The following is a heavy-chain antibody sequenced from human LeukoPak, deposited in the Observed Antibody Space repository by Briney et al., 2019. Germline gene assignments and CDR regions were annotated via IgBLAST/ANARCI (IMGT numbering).Heavy chain of an antibody. J-gene: IGHJ4*02. CDR3: ARDFDSGSYELPLGY. V-gene: IGHV1-2*02. CDR2: INPNSGGT. CDR1: GYTFTGYY. D-gene: IGHD1-26*01. Sequence: ASVKVSCKASGYTFTGYYMHWVRQAPGQALEWMGWINPNSGGTNYAQKFQGRVTMTRDTSISTAYMELSRLRSDDTAVYYCARDFDSGSYELPLGYWGQGTLVTVSS.